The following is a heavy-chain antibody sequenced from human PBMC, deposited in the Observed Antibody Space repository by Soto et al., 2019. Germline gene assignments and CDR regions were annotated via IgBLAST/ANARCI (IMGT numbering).Heavy chain of an antibody. CDR1: GFSFSSYE. V-gene: IGHV3-48*03. J-gene: IGHJ5*02. CDR3: ARDIGGGNWFDP. CDR2: ISTGGGAI. Sequence: GGSLRLSCEASGFSFSSYEMNWVRQAPGKGLEWVSYISTGGGAIHYADSVKGRFTVSRDNAKSSLYLQMNSLRAEDTALYYCARDIGGGNWFDPWGQGTLVTVSS. D-gene: IGHD1-26*01.